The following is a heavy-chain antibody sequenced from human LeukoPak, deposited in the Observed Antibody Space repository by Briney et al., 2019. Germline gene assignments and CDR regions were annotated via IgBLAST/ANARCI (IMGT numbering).Heavy chain of an antibody. J-gene: IGHJ4*02. V-gene: IGHV4-39*07. CDR3: ARDWIAAAGFDY. D-gene: IGHD6-13*01. Sequence: SETLSLTCTVSGGSISSSGYYWGWIRQPPGMGLEWIGSFSHNVGTYYNPSLKSRVTISVDTSKNQFSLKLSSVTAADTAVYYCARDWIAAAGFDYWGQGSLVTVSS. CDR2: FSHNVGT. CDR1: GGSISSSGYY.